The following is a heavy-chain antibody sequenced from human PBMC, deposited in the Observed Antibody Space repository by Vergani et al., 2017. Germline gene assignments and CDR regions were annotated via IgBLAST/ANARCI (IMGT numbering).Heavy chain of an antibody. Sequence: QLQLQESGPGLVKPSETLSLTCTVSGGSISSSSYYWGWIRQPPGKGLEWIGSIYYSGSTYYNPSLKSRVTISVETSKNQFSLKLSSVTAADTAVYYCARLNWNYVAFDIWGQGTMVTVSS. CDR3: ARLNWNYVAFDI. V-gene: IGHV4-39*01. D-gene: IGHD1-7*01. CDR2: IYYSGST. J-gene: IGHJ3*02. CDR1: GGSISSSSYY.